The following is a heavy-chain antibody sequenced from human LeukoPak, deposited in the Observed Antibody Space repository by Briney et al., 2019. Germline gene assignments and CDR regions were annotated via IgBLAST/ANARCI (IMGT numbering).Heavy chain of an antibody. CDR1: GYIFTSYW. V-gene: IGHV5-51*01. CDR3: ARLDSGTYRDY. Sequence: GESLKISCKGSGYIFTSYWTGWVRQMPEKGLEWMGIIYPGDSDTRYSPSFQGQVTISADKSISTAYLRWSSLKASDTAMYYCARLDSGTYRDYWGQGTLVTVSS. J-gene: IGHJ4*02. D-gene: IGHD1-26*01. CDR2: IYPGDSDT.